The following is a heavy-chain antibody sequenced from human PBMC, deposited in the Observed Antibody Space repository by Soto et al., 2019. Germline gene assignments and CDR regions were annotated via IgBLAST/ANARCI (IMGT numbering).Heavy chain of an antibody. CDR2: ISSSSSYT. Sequence: QVQLVESGGGLVKPGGSLRLSCAASGFTFSDYYMSWIRQAPGKGLEWVSYISSSSSYTNYADSVKGRFTISRDNAKNSLYLQMNSLRAEDTAVYYCARDSEANWFDPWGQGTLVTVSS. V-gene: IGHV3-11*05. J-gene: IGHJ5*02. CDR1: GFTFSDYY. CDR3: ARDSEANWFDP.